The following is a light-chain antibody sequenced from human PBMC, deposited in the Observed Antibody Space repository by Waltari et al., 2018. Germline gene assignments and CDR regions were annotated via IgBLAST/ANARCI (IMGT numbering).Light chain of an antibody. J-gene: IGLJ2*01. V-gene: IGLV3-21*02. CDR1: NIGSKS. CDR2: DDS. Sequence: SYVLTQPPSVSVAPGQTARITCGGNNIGSKSVTWYQQKPGQAPVLVVSDDSSRPSGIPERFSGSKSGNTATLTITRVEAGDEADYYCQVWDSSSDHVIFGGGTKLTVL. CDR3: QVWDSSSDHVI.